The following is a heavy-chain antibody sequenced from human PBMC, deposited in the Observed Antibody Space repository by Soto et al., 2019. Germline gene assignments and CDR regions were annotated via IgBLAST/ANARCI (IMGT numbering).Heavy chain of an antibody. CDR2: TYYRSKWYN. V-gene: IGHV6-1*01. Sequence: SQTLSLTCAISGDSVSSSSAAWNWIRQSPSGGLEWLGRTYYRSKWYNDYAISVKSRMIINPDTSKNQFSLQLNSVTPEDTAVYYCVRDYYGSGSTNWFDPWGQGTLVTVSS. CDR1: GDSVSSSSAA. D-gene: IGHD3-10*01. J-gene: IGHJ5*02. CDR3: VRDYYGSGSTNWFDP.